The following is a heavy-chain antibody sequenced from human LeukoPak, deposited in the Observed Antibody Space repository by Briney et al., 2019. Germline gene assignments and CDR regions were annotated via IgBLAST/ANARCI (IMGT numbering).Heavy chain of an antibody. CDR2: INHSGST. J-gene: IGHJ6*03. V-gene: IGHV4-34*01. Sequence: SETLSLTCAVYGGSFSGYYWSWIRQPPGKGLEWIGEINHSGSTNYNPSLKSRVTISVDTSKNQFSLKLSSVTAADTAVYYCARARVGVWVRGASYYYMDVWGKGTTVTVSS. D-gene: IGHD3-10*01. CDR3: ARARVGVWVRGASYYYMDV. CDR1: GGSFSGYY.